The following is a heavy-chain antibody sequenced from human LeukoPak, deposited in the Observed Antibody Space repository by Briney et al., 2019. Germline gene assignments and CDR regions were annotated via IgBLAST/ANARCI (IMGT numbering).Heavy chain of an antibody. D-gene: IGHD5-24*01. J-gene: IGHJ4*02. V-gene: IGHV3-49*03. CDR1: GFTLGDYA. Sequence: RPWGSLRLFCTASGFTLGDYAMSLFRQAPGKGLEWVGFIRSKAYGGTTEYAASVKGRFTISRDDSKSIAYLQMNSLKTEDTAVYYCTRERDGYNYPKFDYWGQGTLVTVSS. CDR2: IRSKAYGGTT. CDR3: TRERDGYNYPKFDY.